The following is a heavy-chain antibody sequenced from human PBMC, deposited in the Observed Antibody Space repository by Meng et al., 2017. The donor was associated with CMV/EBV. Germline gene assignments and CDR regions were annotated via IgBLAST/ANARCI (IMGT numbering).Heavy chain of an antibody. CDR3: ARAWSRAIFGVVSASFDY. CDR1: GGSISSSSYY. J-gene: IGHJ4*02. D-gene: IGHD3-3*01. CDR2: IYYSGST. V-gene: IGHV4-39*07. Sequence: SETLSLTCTDSGGSISSSSYYWGWVRQPPGKGLEWIGSIYYSGSTYYNPSLKSRVTISVDTSKNQFSLKLSSVTTADTAVYYCARAWSRAIFGVVSASFDYWGQGTLVTVSS.